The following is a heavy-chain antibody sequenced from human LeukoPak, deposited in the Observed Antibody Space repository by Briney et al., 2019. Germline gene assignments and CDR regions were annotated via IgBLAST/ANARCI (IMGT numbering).Heavy chain of an antibody. V-gene: IGHV3-21*01. D-gene: IGHD6-13*01. Sequence: GGSLRLSCAASGFTFSSYSMDWVRQAPGKGLEWVSSISSSSSYIYYADSVKGRFTISRDNAENSLYLQMNRLRAEDTAVYYCARNIAAAGTVYYYYYYMDVWGKGTTVTVSS. CDR2: ISSSSSYI. CDR1: GFTFSSYS. J-gene: IGHJ6*03. CDR3: ARNIAAAGTVYYYYYYMDV.